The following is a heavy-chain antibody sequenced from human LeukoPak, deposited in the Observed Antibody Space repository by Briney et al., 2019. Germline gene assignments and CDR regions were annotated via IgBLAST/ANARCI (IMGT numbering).Heavy chain of an antibody. V-gene: IGHV3-23*01. Sequence: GGSLRLSCAASGFTLSTYSMSWVRQAPGKGLEWVSSINSGGDDTYYAVSVKGRFTSSRDNSKNTLYLQMSSLRAEDTAVYYSAKCRHSCLQNHFDYWGLGTLVTVSS. CDR1: GFTLSTYS. J-gene: IGHJ4*02. D-gene: IGHD2-15*01. CDR3: AKCRHSCLQNHFDY. CDR2: INSGGDDT.